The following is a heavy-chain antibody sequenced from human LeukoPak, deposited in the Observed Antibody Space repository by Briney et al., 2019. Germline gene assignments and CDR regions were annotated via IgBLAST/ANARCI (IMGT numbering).Heavy chain of an antibody. CDR1: GAFINEYY. D-gene: IGHD7-27*01. V-gene: IGHV4-4*07. J-gene: IGHJ3*02. CDR3: ARALTGAFRIGAFDI. Sequence: SETLSLTCTVSGAFINEYYWSWIRQPAGKGLEWIGRIYTRANADYAPSLKSRVTMLADPSKNQLSLKLTSVTAADTAVYYCARALTGAFRIGAFDIWGQGTLVTVSS. CDR2: IYTRANA.